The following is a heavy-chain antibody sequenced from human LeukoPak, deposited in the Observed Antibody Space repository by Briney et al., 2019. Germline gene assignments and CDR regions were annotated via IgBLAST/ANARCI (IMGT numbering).Heavy chain of an antibody. Sequence: PGGSLRLSCAASGFTFSSCSMNWVRQAPGKGLEWVSSISSSSSYIYYADSVKGRFTISRDNAKNSLYLQMKSLRAEDTAVYYCAGPISGRYCSGGSCPNWFDPWGQGTLVTVSS. J-gene: IGHJ5*02. V-gene: IGHV3-21*01. CDR1: GFTFSSCS. D-gene: IGHD2-15*01. CDR3: AGPISGRYCSGGSCPNWFDP. CDR2: ISSSSSYI.